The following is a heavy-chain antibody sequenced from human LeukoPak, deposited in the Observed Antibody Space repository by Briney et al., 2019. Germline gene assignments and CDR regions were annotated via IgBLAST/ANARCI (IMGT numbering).Heavy chain of an antibody. J-gene: IGHJ6*03. V-gene: IGHV1-8*03. D-gene: IGHD6-13*01. CDR2: MNPNSGNT. Sequence: ASVKVSCKASGHTFTNYGITWVRQATGQGLEWMGWMNPNSGNTGYAQKFQGRVTITRNTSISTAYMELSSLRSEDTAVYYCARGTGVAAAGRKYYYYYYMDVWGKGTTVTVSS. CDR1: GHTFTNYG. CDR3: ARGTGVAAAGRKYYYYYYMDV.